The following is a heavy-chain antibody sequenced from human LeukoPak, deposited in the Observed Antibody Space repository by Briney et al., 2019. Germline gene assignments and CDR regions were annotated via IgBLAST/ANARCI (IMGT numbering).Heavy chain of an antibody. J-gene: IGHJ4*02. V-gene: IGHV4-39*07. D-gene: IGHD6-19*01. Sequence: SETLSLTCTVSGGSISSSSYYWGWIRQPPGKGLEWIGSIYYSGSTYYNPSLQSRVTISVDTSSHQFSLKVTSVTAADTAVYYCARVGGSVGWYGTIDSWGQGTLVTVSS. CDR1: GGSISSSSYY. CDR3: ARVGGSVGWYGTIDS. CDR2: IYYSGST.